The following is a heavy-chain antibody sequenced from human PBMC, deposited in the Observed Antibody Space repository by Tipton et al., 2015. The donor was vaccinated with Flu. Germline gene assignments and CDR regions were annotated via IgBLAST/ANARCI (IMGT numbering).Heavy chain of an antibody. V-gene: IGHV3-30*18. D-gene: IGHD6-13*01. J-gene: IGHJ6*02. CDR2: ISYDGSSK. CDR1: GFTFSSYC. Sequence: SLRLSCAASGFTFSSYCMHWVRQAPGKGLEWVAGISYDGSSKYYADSVKGRFTISRDNSKNTLYLQMNSLRAEDTAVYYCAKGDHSSSWSGGGDYHYPGMDVWGQGSTVTV. CDR3: AKGDHSSSWSGGGDYHYPGMDV.